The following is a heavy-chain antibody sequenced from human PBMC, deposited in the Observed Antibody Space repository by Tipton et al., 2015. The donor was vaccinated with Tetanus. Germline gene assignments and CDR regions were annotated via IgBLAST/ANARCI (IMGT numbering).Heavy chain of an antibody. CDR3: ARESRNRDAFDI. Sequence: LRLSCTVSGGSVSSGSYYWSWIRQHPGKGLEWIGYIYYSGSTYYNPSLKSRVTISVDTSKNQFSLKLSSVTAADTAVYYCARESRNRDAFDIWGQGTMVTVSS. J-gene: IGHJ3*02. CDR2: IYYSGST. CDR1: GGSVSSGSYY. D-gene: IGHD1-14*01. V-gene: IGHV4-31*03.